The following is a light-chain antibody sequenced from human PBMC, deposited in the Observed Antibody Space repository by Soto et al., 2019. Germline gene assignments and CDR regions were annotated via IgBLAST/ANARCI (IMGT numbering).Light chain of an antibody. Sequence: EILLTQSPATLAVSPGERATLSCRASQSVSSYLAWYQQKPGQAPRLLIYDASNRATGIPARFSGSGSGTDFTLPISSLEPEDFAVYYCQQRVSFGEGTKVDI. V-gene: IGKV3-11*01. J-gene: IGKJ1*01. CDR3: QQRVS. CDR2: DAS. CDR1: QSVSSY.